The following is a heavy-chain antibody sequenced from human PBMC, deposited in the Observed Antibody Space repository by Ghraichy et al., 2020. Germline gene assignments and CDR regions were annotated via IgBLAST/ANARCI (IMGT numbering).Heavy chain of an antibody. V-gene: IGHV4-39*01. CDR2: IFYTGST. CDR1: GGSITISTYY. J-gene: IGHJ5*02. CDR3: ARGYCSGGSCPTHWFDP. Sequence: ETLHTCSVSGGSITISTYYWGWIRQPPGKGLEWIGSIFYTGSTSYNPSLKSRVTISVDTSKNQFSLKVNSVTAADTAVYYCARGYCSGGSCPTHWFDPWGQGTLVTVSS. D-gene: IGHD2-15*01.